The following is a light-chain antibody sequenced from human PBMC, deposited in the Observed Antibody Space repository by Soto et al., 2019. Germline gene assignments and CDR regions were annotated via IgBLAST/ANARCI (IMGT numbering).Light chain of an antibody. CDR1: QSISAW. Sequence: DIQMTQSPSTLSASVGDSVSINCRASQSISAWLAWYQQKPGKAPRLLIYKASTLEIGVPSRFSGSGSGTEFTLTISSLQTDDVAIYYCQQYNDYSWTFGQGTKV. CDR3: QQYNDYSWT. CDR2: KAS. V-gene: IGKV1-5*03. J-gene: IGKJ1*01.